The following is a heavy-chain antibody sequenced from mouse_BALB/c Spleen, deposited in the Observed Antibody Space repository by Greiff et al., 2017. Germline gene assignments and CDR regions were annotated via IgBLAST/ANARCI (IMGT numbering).Heavy chain of an antibody. D-gene: IGHD1-1*01. CDR2: IRNKANGYTT. V-gene: IGHV7-3*02. Sequence: EVQLVESGGGLVQPGGSLRLSCATSGFTFTDYYMSWVRQPPGKALEWLGFIRNKANGYTTEYSASVKGRFTISRDNSQSILYLQMNTLRAEDSATYDGARDIGLRGFDYWGQGTTRTVSS. CDR1: GFTFTDYY. J-gene: IGHJ2*01. CDR3: ARDIGLRGFDY.